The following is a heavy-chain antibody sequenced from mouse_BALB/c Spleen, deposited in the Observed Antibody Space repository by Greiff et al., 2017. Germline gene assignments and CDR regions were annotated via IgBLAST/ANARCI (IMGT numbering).Heavy chain of an antibody. Sequence: EVMLVESGGGLVKPGGSLKLSCAASGFTFSSYAMSWVRQTPEKRLEWVASISSGGSTYYPDSVKGRFTISRDNARNILYLQMSSLRSEDTAMYYCARGYDYDAMDYWGQGTSVTVSS. D-gene: IGHD1-1*02. J-gene: IGHJ4*01. V-gene: IGHV5-6-5*01. CDR2: ISSGGST. CDR1: GFTFSSYA. CDR3: ARGYDYDAMDY.